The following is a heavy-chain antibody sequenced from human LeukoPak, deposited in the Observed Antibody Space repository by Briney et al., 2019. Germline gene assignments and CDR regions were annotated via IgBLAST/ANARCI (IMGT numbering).Heavy chain of an antibody. CDR1: GFTFSSYE. CDR2: ISSSGDTI. D-gene: IGHD4-17*01. V-gene: IGHV3-48*03. Sequence: GGSLRLSCAASGFTFSSYEMNWVRQAPGKGLEWVSYISSSGDTIYYADSVKGRFTISRDNAKNSLYLQMNSLRAEDTALYYCARAGAYGDYFNWFDPWGQGTLVTVSS. CDR3: ARAGAYGDYFNWFDP. J-gene: IGHJ5*02.